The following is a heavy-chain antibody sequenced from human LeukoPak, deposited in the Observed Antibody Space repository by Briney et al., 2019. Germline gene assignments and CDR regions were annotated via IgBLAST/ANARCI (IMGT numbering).Heavy chain of an antibody. CDR3: AKDRGIAAAGIDY. J-gene: IGHJ4*02. CDR1: GFTFSIHG. D-gene: IGHD6-13*01. Sequence: GGSLTLSCAASGFTFSIHGTHWVRHAPGGGLEWVAVIWYDGSNKYYAHSVKGRFTISRDNTKNTLYLQMNSLRAEDTGVYYCAKDRGIAAAGIDYWGQGTLVTVSS. V-gene: IGHV3-33*06. CDR2: IWYDGSNK.